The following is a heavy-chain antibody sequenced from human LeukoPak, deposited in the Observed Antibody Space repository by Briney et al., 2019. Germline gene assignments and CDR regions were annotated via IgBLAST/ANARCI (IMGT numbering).Heavy chain of an antibody. J-gene: IGHJ4*02. D-gene: IGHD3-3*01. CDR1: GFTFSTYV. Sequence: GGSLRLPCAASGFTFSTYVMNWFRQAPGKGLEWVSTISVGAEYIFYADSVKGRFTISRDDSNNALYLQMHSLRAEDTALYYCASGPPFLKYFEYWGQGTLVTVSS. CDR2: ISVGAEYI. CDR3: ASGPPFLKYFEY. V-gene: IGHV3-23*01.